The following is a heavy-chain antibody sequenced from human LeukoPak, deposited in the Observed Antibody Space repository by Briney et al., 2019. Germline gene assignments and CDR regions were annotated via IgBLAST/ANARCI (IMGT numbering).Heavy chain of an antibody. CDR2: INHSGST. Sequence: PSETLSLTCAVYGGSFSGHYWSWIRQPPGKGLEWIGEINHSGSTNYNPSLKSRVTISVDTSKNQFSLKLSSVTAADTAVYYCAAPTRSGGYYYYYMDVWGKGTTVTISS. J-gene: IGHJ6*03. D-gene: IGHD2-15*01. V-gene: IGHV4-34*01. CDR3: AAPTRSGGYYYYYMDV. CDR1: GGSFSGHY.